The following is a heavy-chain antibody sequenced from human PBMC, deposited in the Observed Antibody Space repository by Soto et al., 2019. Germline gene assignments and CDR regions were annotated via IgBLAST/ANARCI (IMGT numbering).Heavy chain of an antibody. CDR3: ARDSPASVGVDY. CDR2: VSAYNGNT. D-gene: IGHD2-15*01. V-gene: IGHV1-18*01. Sequence: QVQLVQSGAEVKKPGASVKVSCKASGYSFTNYGISWVRQAPGQGLEWMAWVSAYNGNTNYAQKLQGRVTTTTDTSTSTAYMELRSLRSDDPAVYYCARDSPASVGVDYWGQGTLVTVSS. J-gene: IGHJ4*02. CDR1: GYSFTNYG.